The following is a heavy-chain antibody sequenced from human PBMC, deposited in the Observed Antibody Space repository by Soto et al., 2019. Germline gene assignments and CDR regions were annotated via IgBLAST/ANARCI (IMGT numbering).Heavy chain of an antibody. D-gene: IGHD2-15*01. J-gene: IGHJ4*02. CDR2: NDWDDDK. V-gene: IGHV2-70*11. CDR3: ARTLRYCSGGSCYSAYYFDY. CDR1: EFSLSTSGVC. Sequence: SGPTLVNPTQTLTLTCTFSEFSLSTSGVCVSWIRQPPGKALEWLARNDWDDDKYYSTSLKTRLTISKDTSKNQVVLTMTNMDPVDTATYYCARTLRYCSGGSCYSAYYFDYWGPGTLVTVSS.